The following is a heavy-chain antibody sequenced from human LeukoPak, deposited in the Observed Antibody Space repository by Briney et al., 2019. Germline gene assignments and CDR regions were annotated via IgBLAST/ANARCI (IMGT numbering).Heavy chain of an antibody. Sequence: SGGSLRLSCAASGFTFSSYAMSWVRQAPGKGLEWVSAISGSGGSTYYADSVKGRFTISRDNSKNTLYLQMNSLRAEDTAVHYCAKDSGSTGFGNYWGQGTLVTVSS. CDR2: ISGSGGST. J-gene: IGHJ4*02. D-gene: IGHD1-26*01. CDR1: GFTFSSYA. CDR3: AKDSGSTGFGNY. V-gene: IGHV3-23*01.